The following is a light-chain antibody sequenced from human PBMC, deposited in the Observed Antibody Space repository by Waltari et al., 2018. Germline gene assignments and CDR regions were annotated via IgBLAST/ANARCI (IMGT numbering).Light chain of an antibody. J-gene: IGKJ1*01. CDR3: QQYNSSSG. CDR1: QDISNS. Sequence: DIQMTQSPSSLSASVGDRVTITCRASQDISNSLAWYQQKPGTVPNLLIFAASTLQSGVSSRFSGSGSGTDFTLTISTLQPEDVATYYCQQYNSSSGFGQGTKVEIK. CDR2: AAS. V-gene: IGKV1-27*01.